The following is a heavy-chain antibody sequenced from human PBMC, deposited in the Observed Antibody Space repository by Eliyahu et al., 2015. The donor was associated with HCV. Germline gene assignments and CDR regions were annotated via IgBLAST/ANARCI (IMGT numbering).Heavy chain of an antibody. CDR2: IHYSGST. Sequence: QVQLQESGPGLVKPSETLSLXCXVPXXSIXTXXWSWIRQPPGKGLEWIGYIHYSGSTNYNPSLKSRVTISIDTSKNQFSLKLTSVTAADTAMYYCASGGGGIAVTGTGGWFDPWGQGTLVTVSS. V-gene: IGHV4-59*01. CDR3: ASGGGGIAVTGTGGWFDP. CDR1: XXSIXTXX. D-gene: IGHD6-19*01. J-gene: IGHJ5*02.